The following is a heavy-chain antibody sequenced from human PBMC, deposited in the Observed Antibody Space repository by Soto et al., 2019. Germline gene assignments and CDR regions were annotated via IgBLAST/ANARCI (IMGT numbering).Heavy chain of an antibody. CDR2: IYYSGST. D-gene: IGHD5-12*01. CDR3: ARDGVVAAGHDAFDI. CDR1: GGSSRSGGYY. J-gene: IGHJ3*02. V-gene: IGHV4-31*03. Sequence: SETLSLTCTVSGGSSRSGGYYWSWIRQHPGKGLEWIGYIYYSGSTYYNPSLKSRVTISVDTSKNQFSLKLSSVTAADTAVYYCARDGVVAAGHDAFDIWGQGTMVTVSS.